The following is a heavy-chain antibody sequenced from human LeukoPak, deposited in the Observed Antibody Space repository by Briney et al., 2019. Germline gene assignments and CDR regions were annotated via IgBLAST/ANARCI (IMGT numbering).Heavy chain of an antibody. Sequence: SETLSLTCAVYGGSFSGYYWSWIRQPPGKGLEWIGEINHSGSTNYNPSLKSRVTISVDTSKNQFSLKLSSVTAADTAVYYCASRQYQLLFRYYYYMDVWGKGTTVTVSS. J-gene: IGHJ6*03. D-gene: IGHD2-2*01. CDR1: GGSFSGYY. CDR2: INHSGST. CDR3: ASRQYQLLFRYYYYMDV. V-gene: IGHV4-34*01.